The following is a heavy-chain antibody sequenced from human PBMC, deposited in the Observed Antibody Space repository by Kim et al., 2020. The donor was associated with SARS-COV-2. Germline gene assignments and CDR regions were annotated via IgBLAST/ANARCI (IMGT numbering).Heavy chain of an antibody. V-gene: IGHV3-23*01. D-gene: IGHD6-13*01. CDR2: ITSGGGNT. J-gene: IGHJ4*02. Sequence: GGSLRLSCAASGFTFTNYDMTWVRQAPGKGLEWVSFITSGGGNTYYADSVKGRFTISRDNSKNTLYLQMNSLRAEDTAIYYCAKRHAAAGYFFDSWGLGTLVTVSS. CDR3: AKRHAAAGYFFDS. CDR1: GFTFTNYD.